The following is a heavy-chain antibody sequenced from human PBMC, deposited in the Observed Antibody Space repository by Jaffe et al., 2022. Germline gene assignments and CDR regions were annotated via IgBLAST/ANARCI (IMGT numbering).Heavy chain of an antibody. CDR1: GFTVSSNY. CDR3: AITIRSYDYVWGSYRYRDY. V-gene: IGHV3-66*02. J-gene: IGHJ4*02. Sequence: EVQLVESGGGLVQPGGSLRLSCAASGFTVSSNYMSWVRQAPGKGLEWVSVIYSGGSTYYADSVKGRFTISRDNSKNTLYLQMNSLRAEDTAVYYCAITIRSYDYVWGSYRYRDYWGQGTLVTVSS. D-gene: IGHD3-16*02. CDR2: IYSGGST.